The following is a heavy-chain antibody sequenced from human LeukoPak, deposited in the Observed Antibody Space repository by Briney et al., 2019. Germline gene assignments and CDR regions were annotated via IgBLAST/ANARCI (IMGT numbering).Heavy chain of an antibody. D-gene: IGHD3-22*01. CDR1: GFTFINYW. V-gene: IGHV3-7*03. J-gene: IGHJ4*02. CDR2: MKQDGSVK. CDR3: AKLTLLLGPYYFDY. Sequence: GGSLRLSCAASGFTFINYWMSWVRQAPGKGLEWVANMKQDGSVKYYVDSMKGRFTISRDNAKNSLYLQVSGLRAEDTAVYFCAKLTLLLGPYYFDYWGQGTLVTVSS.